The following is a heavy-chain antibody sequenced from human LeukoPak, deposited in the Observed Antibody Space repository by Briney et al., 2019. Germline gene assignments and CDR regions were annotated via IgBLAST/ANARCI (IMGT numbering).Heavy chain of an antibody. J-gene: IGHJ6*02. CDR1: GFSFSSYS. D-gene: IGHD2-15*01. CDR2: ISSGSGTI. Sequence: PGGSLRLSCAASGFSFSSYSMNWVRQAPGKGLEYVSYISSGSGTIYYADSVQGRFTISRDNAKNSLYLQMNSLSAEDTAVYYCAKMGGPHIVVVVAATPRYYYGMDVWGQGTTVTVSS. V-gene: IGHV3-48*04. CDR3: AKMGGPHIVVVVAATPRYYYGMDV.